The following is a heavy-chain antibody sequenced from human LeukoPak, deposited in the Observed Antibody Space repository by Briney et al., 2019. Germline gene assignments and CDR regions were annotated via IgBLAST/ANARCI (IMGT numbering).Heavy chain of an antibody. CDR1: GYTFTSYF. D-gene: IGHD6-19*01. CDR3: ARGPGYSSGWYGVSGLDY. V-gene: IGHV1-46*01. Sequence: GASVKVSCKASGYTFTSYFMHWVRQAPGQGLEWMGVVNPSSGSTTYSQKFQGRVTMTRDTSTSTVYMDLGSLRSEDTALYYCARGPGYSSGWYGVSGLDYWGQGTLVTVSS. J-gene: IGHJ4*02. CDR2: VNPSSGST.